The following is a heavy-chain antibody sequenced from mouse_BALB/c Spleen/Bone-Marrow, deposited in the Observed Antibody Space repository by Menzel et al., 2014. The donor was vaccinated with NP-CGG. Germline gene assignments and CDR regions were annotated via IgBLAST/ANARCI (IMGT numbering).Heavy chain of an antibody. Sequence: EVQLQQSGAELVKPGASVKLSCTASGFNIKDTYMHWVKQRPEQGLEWIGRIDPANGNTKYDPKFQGKATITADTPSNTAYLQLSSLTSEDTAVYYCARSRDYGSSYYAMDYWGQGTSVTVSS. V-gene: IGHV14-3*02. CDR3: ARSRDYGSSYYAMDY. D-gene: IGHD1-1*01. CDR1: GFNIKDTY. J-gene: IGHJ4*01. CDR2: IDPANGNT.